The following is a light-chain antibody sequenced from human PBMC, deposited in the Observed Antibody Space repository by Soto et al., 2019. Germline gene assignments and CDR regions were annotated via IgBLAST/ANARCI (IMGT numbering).Light chain of an antibody. CDR3: SLYTSSSIELL. Sequence: QSALTQPASVSGSPGQSITISCTGTSSDVGGYNYVSWYQQHPGKAPKLMIYDVSNRPSGVSNRFSGSKSGNTASLTISGLQAEDESDYYCSLYTSSSIELLFGGGTKQTVL. CDR1: SSDVGGYNY. V-gene: IGLV2-14*01. CDR2: DVS. J-gene: IGLJ2*01.